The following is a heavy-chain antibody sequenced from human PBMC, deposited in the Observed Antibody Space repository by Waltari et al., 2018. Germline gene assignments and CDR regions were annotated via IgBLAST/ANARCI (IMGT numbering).Heavy chain of an antibody. J-gene: IGHJ4*02. D-gene: IGHD3-22*01. V-gene: IGHV4-34*01. CDR1: GGSFSGYY. Sequence: QVQLQQWGAGLLKPSETLSLTCAVYGGSFSGYYWSWIRQPPGKGLEWIGEIKHSGSTNYDPALNSRVTISVDTSKNQFSLKLSSVTAADTAVYYCARGFNPTYYYDSSGPQSGMSDYWGQGTLVTVSS. CDR3: ARGFNPTYYYDSSGPQSGMSDY. CDR2: IKHSGST.